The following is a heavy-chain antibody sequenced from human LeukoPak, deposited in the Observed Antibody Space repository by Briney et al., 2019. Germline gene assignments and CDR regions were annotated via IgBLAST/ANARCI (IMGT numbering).Heavy chain of an antibody. V-gene: IGHV1-2*02. D-gene: IGHD2-15*01. J-gene: IGHJ3*01. CDR1: GYTFTDYY. CDR2: INPNTGGT. CDR3: ASIDMRDL. Sequence: ASVKVSCKASGYTFTDYYLHWVRQAPGQGLEWMGWINPNTGGTNYAQKFQGRVTMTRNTSISTIYMDLRRLTSDDTAMYFCASIDMRDLWGQGTMVTVSS.